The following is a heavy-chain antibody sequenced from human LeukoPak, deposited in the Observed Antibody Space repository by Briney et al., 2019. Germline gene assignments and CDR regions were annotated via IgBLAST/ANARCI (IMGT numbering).Heavy chain of an antibody. J-gene: IGHJ4*02. CDR3: ARGTGGNSYGYFDY. CDR2: ISYDGSNK. D-gene: IGHD4-23*01. Sequence: PGGSLRLSCAASGFTFSSYAMHWVRQAPGKGLEWVAVISYDGSNKYYADSVRGRFTISRDNSKNTLYLQMNSLRAEDTAVYYCARGTGGNSYGYFDYWGQGTLVTVSS. CDR1: GFTFSSYA. V-gene: IGHV3-30*04.